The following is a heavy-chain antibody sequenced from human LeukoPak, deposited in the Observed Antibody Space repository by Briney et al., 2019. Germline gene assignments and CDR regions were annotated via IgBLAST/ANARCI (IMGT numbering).Heavy chain of an antibody. J-gene: IGHJ4*02. V-gene: IGHV3-30-3*01. CDR2: IAYDGRNK. CDR3: ATQPCDSGSCYLGH. Sequence: PGRSLRLSCVASGFTFSNYAMHWVRQAPGKGLEWVAVIAYDGRNKFYADSLKGRFSISRDNSMNTLYLQMNTLRTKDTAVCYCATQPCDSGSCYLGHWGQGTVVTLSS. D-gene: IGHD2-15*01. CDR1: GFTFSNYA.